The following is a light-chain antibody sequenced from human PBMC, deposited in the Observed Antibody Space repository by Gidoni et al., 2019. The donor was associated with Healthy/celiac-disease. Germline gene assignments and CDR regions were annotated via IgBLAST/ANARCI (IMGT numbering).Light chain of an antibody. V-gene: IGKV1-39*01. J-gene: IGKJ1*01. Sequence: IHMTQSPSSLSASVGDTVTITCRASQRISSYLNWYQQKPGTAPKLLIYAGSSLQSGVPSRFSGSGSGTDFTLTISSLQAEDFATCYCQQSYSTPWTFGQGTRVEIK. CDR2: AGS. CDR3: QQSYSTPWT. CDR1: QRISSY.